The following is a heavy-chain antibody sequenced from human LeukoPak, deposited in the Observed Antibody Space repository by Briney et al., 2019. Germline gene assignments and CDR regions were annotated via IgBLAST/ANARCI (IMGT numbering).Heavy chain of an antibody. CDR1: GDSISGYF. J-gene: IGHJ6*03. CDR2: IYASGTT. Sequence: SETLSLTCTVSGDSISGYFWSWIRQPPGKRLEWIGRIYASGTTNYNPSLQSRVTISGDTSKNQVSLKLSSVTAADMAIYYCARVKTTISYYYMDVWGKGTTVIVSS. D-gene: IGHD3-3*01. CDR3: ARVKTTISYYYMDV. V-gene: IGHV4-59*01.